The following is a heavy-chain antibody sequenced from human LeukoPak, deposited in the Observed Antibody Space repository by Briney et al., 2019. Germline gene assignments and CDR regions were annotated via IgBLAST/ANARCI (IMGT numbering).Heavy chain of an antibody. CDR3: ARGKYYDFWSGYPYFDY. V-gene: IGHV4-39*07. CDR2: IYYSGST. D-gene: IGHD3-3*01. J-gene: IGHJ4*02. Sequence: PSETLSLTCTVSGGSISSSSYYWGWIRQPPGKGLEWIGSIYYSGSTYYNPSLKSRVTISVDTSKNQFSLKLSSVTAADTAVYYCARGKYYDFWSGYPYFDYWGQGPLVTVSS. CDR1: GGSISSSSYY.